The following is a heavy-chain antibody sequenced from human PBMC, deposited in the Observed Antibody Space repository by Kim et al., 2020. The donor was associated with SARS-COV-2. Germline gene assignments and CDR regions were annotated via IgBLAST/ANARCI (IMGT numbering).Heavy chain of an antibody. CDR2: IWYDGSNK. D-gene: IGHD1-1*01. CDR1: GFTFSSYG. V-gene: IGHV3-33*01. CDR3: ARGESLNWRPFDY. Sequence: GGSLRLSCAASGFTFSSYGMHWVRQAPGKGLEWVAVIWYDGSNKYYADSVKGRFTISRDNSKNTLYLQMNSLRAEDTAVYYCARGESLNWRPFDYWGQGTLVTVSS. J-gene: IGHJ4*02.